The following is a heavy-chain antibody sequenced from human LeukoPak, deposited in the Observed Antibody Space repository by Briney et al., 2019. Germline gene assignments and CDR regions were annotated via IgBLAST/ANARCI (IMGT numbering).Heavy chain of an antibody. CDR2: ISGSAGST. D-gene: IGHD7-27*01. J-gene: IGHJ4*02. CDR1: GFTFSSYA. CDR3: AIDPNWGTHS. Sequence: GGSLRLSCAASGFTFSSYAMRWVRQATGKGLEWVSGISGSAGSTYYADSVKGRFTISRDNFKNALYLQMNSLRVEDTAVYYCAIDPNWGTHSWGQGVLVTVSS. V-gene: IGHV3-23*01.